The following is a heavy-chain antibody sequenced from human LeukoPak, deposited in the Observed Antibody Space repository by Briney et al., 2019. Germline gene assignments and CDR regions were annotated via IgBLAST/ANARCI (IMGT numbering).Heavy chain of an antibody. CDR2: IYYSGST. J-gene: IGHJ5*02. V-gene: IGHV4-31*03. D-gene: IGHD3-10*01. CDR3: ARRGTGRWFDP. Sequence: TQTLSLTCTVSGGSISSGDYFWGWIRQHPGKGLEWNGYIYYSGSTHYNPSLKSRVTISVDTSKNQFSLMLNSVTAADTAMYYCARRGTGRWFDPWGQGTLVTVSS. CDR1: GGSISSGDYF.